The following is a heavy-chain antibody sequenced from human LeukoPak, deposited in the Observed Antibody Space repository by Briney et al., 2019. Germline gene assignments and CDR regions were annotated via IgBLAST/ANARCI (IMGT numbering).Heavy chain of an antibody. J-gene: IGHJ4*02. Sequence: PSETLSLTCAVYGGSISSSNWWSWVRQPPGKGLEWIGEIYHSGSTNYNPSLKSRVTISVDKSKNQFSLKLSSVTAADTAVYYCARADYYDFWSGYYFTGWGQGTLVTVSS. CDR1: GGSISSSNW. D-gene: IGHD3-3*01. CDR2: IYHSGST. CDR3: ARADYYDFWSGYYFTG. V-gene: IGHV4-4*02.